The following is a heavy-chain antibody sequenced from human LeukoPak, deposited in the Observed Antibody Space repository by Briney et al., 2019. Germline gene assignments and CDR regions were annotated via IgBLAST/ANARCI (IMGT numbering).Heavy chain of an antibody. D-gene: IGHD3-3*01. J-gene: IGHJ6*02. CDR1: GYTFTSYY. V-gene: IGHV1-46*01. CDR3: ARGSLVRFLEWLALYYYYYGMDV. Sequence: ASVKVSCKASGYTFTSYYMHWVRQAPGQGLEWMGIINPSGGSTSYAQKFQGRVTMTRDTSTSTVYMELSSLRSEDTAVYYCARGSLVRFLEWLALYYYYYGMDVWGQGTTVTVSS. CDR2: INPSGGST.